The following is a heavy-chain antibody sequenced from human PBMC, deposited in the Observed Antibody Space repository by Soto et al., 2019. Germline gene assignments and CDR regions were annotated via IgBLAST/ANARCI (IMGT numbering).Heavy chain of an antibody. CDR3: TTRIDYGDYVFSPVDYYYGMDV. CDR2: IKSKTDGGTT. Sequence: GGSLRLSCAASGFTFSNAWMSWVRQAPGKGLEWVGRIKSKTDGGTTDYAAPVKGRFTISRDDSKNTLYLQMNSLKTEDTAVYYCTTRIDYGDYVFSPVDYYYGMDVWGQGTTVTVSS. V-gene: IGHV3-15*01. D-gene: IGHD4-17*01. J-gene: IGHJ6*02. CDR1: GFTFSNAW.